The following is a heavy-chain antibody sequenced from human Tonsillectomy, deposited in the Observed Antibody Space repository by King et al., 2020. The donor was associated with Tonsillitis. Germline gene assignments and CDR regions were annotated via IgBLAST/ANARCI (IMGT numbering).Heavy chain of an antibody. CDR2: ISLDGSYK. CDR1: GFTFRSYA. Sequence: VQLVESGGGVVQPGRSLRLSCAASGFTFRSYAMHWVRQAPGEGLEWLAVISLDGSYKYYADSVKGRFTISRDTSKNTLYLQMNNLRAEETAVYYCARAPTVTDAFDIWGQGTMVTVSS. D-gene: IGHD4-17*01. V-gene: IGHV3-30*01. J-gene: IGHJ3*02. CDR3: ARAPTVTDAFDI.